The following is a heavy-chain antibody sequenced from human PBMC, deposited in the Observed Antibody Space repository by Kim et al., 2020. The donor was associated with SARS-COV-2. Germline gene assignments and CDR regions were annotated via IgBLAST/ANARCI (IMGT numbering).Heavy chain of an antibody. CDR3: ARSSSGWYGDY. J-gene: IGHJ4*02. CDR1: GGSISSYY. D-gene: IGHD6-19*01. Sequence: SETLSLTCTVSGGSISSYYWSWIRQPPGKGLEWIGSIYYSGSTNYNPSLKSRVTISVDTSKNQFSLKLSSVTAADTAVYYCARSSSGWYGDYWGQGTLGT. V-gene: IGHV4-59*13. CDR2: IYYSGST.